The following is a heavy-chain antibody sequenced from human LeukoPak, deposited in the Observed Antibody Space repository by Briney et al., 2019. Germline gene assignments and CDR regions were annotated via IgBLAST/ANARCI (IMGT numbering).Heavy chain of an antibody. J-gene: IGHJ4*02. D-gene: IGHD3-16*01. V-gene: IGHV3-21*01. Sequence: GGSLRLSCAASGFTFSGYSMNWVRQAPGKGLKWVSSISSSSSYIYYADSVKGRFTISRDNAKNSLYLQMNSLRAEDTAVYYCARVGYDWAIDYWGQGTLVTVSS. CDR1: GFTFSGYS. CDR3: ARVGYDWAIDY. CDR2: ISSSSSYI.